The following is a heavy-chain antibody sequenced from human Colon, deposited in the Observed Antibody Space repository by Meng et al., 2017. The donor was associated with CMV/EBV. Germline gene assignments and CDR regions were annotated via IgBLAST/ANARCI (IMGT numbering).Heavy chain of an antibody. J-gene: IGHJ1*01. Sequence: GQLVQSGAEVRRPGAAVKVSCKASGYSFTGYYIHWVRQAPGQGLEWMGWMDPTTGRTDYAQKFQGTVTMTRDTSISTAYLELSRLTSDDTAVYYCASHSSYVWGSHHWGQGTLVTISS. V-gene: IGHV1-2*02. CDR3: ASHSSYVWGSHH. CDR1: GYSFTGYY. CDR2: MDPTTGRT. D-gene: IGHD3-16*01.